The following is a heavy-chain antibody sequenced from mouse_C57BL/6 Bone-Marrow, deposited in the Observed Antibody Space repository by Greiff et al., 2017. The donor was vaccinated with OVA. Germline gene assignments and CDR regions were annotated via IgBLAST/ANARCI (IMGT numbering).Heavy chain of an antibody. CDR3: ARDIYY. CDR1: GYTFTSYW. CDR2: IDPSASCT. Sequence: QVQLQQPGAELVKPGASVKLSCKASGYTFTSYWMQWVKQRPGQGLEWIGEIDPSASCTNYNQKFKGKATLTVDTSSSTAYMQFSSLTSEGSAVYYGARDIYYWGQGTTRTVSS. V-gene: IGHV1-50*01. J-gene: IGHJ2*01.